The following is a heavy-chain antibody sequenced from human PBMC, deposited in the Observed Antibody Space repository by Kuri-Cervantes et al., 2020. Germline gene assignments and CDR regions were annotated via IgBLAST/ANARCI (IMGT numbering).Heavy chain of an antibody. CDR1: GYTFTTYG. Sequence: ASVKVSCKTSGYTFTTYGIHWVRQAPGQRLEWMGWINAGNGNTKYSQKSQGRVTITRDTSASTAYMELSSLRSEDTAIYYCARDLGNQLSPHPYWGQGTLVTVSS. J-gene: IGHJ4*02. CDR2: INAGNGNT. CDR3: ARDLGNQLSPHPY. D-gene: IGHD1-1*01. V-gene: IGHV1-3*01.